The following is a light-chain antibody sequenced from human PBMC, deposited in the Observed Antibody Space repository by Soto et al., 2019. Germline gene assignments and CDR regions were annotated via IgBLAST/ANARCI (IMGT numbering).Light chain of an antibody. CDR3: TSYTSSTTVVV. CDR1: SSDVGYYDY. J-gene: IGLJ2*01. V-gene: IGLV2-14*01. CDR2: EVS. Sequence: QSALTQPASVSGSPGQSITISCTGTSSDVGYYDYVSWYQQHPGKAPKLMIYEVSNRPSGVSTRFSGSKSAYTATLTISGPQAEDEADYYCTSYTSSTTVVVFGGGTKLTVL.